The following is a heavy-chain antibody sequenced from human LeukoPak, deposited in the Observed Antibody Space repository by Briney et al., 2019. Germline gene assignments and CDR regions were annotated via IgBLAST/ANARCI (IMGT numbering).Heavy chain of an antibody. Sequence: EASVKVSCTASGGTFSSYAISWVRQAPGQGLEWMGGIIPILGTANYAQKFQGRVTITADESTSTAYMELSSLRSEDTAVYYCARSNCGGDCYSFNYWGQGTLVTVSS. D-gene: IGHD2-21*02. CDR1: GGTFSSYA. V-gene: IGHV1-69*13. CDR3: ARSNCGGDCYSFNY. CDR2: IIPILGTA. J-gene: IGHJ4*02.